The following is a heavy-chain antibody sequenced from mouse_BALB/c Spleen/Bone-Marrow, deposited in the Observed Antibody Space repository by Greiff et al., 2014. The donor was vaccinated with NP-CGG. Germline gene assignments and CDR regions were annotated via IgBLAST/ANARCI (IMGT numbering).Heavy chain of an antibody. CDR3: ARSEGRYYLAMNY. CDR1: GYTFTEYT. V-gene: IGHV1-22*01. J-gene: IGHJ4*01. CDR2: INPNNGVT. Sequence: VQLKESGPGLVQPGTSVKISCKTSGYTFTEYTMHWVKQSHGKSLEWIGGINPNNGVTSYNKKFKGKATLTVDKYSSTAYMELRSRTEEDSAVYYCARSEGRYYLAMNYWGQGTSVTVSS.